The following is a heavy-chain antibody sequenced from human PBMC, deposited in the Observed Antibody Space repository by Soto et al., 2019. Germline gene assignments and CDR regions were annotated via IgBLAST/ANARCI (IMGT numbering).Heavy chain of an antibody. J-gene: IGHJ4*02. CDR2: IYPGDSDT. V-gene: IGHV5-51*01. Sequence: GESLKISCKGSGYSFTSYWIGWVRQMPGKGLEWMGIIYPGDSDTRYSPSFQGQVTISADKSISTAYLQWSSLKASDPAMYYCARRYYYDSSGYYPYYFDYWGQGTLVTVSS. D-gene: IGHD3-22*01. CDR3: ARRYYYDSSGYYPYYFDY. CDR1: GYSFTSYW.